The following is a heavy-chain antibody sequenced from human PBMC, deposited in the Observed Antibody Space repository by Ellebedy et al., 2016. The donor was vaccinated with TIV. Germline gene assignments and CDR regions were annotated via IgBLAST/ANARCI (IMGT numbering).Heavy chain of an antibody. D-gene: IGHD3-10*01. CDR1: GYNFNSYG. V-gene: IGHV1-18*01. CDR2: ISAYNGNT. CDR3: ARRGYGPGRYSWFDP. J-gene: IGHJ5*02. Sequence: ASVKVSCXTSGYNFNSYGISWVRQAPGQGLEWMGWISAYNGNTNYAQKLQGRVTMTTDTSTSTAYMELRSLRSDDTAVYYCARRGYGPGRYSWFDPWGQGTLVTVSS.